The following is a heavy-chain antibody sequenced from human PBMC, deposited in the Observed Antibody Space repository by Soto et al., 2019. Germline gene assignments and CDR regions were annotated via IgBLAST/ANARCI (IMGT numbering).Heavy chain of an antibody. CDR1: GGTFSSYT. CDR2: IIPILGIA. J-gene: IGHJ4*02. Sequence: QVQLVQSGAEVKKPGSSVKVSCKASGGTFSSYTTSWVRQAPGQGLEWMGRIIPILGIANYAQKFQGRVTITADKSTSTAYMELSSLRSEDTAVYYCARGIAAAGTSFDYWGQGTLVTVSS. V-gene: IGHV1-69*02. D-gene: IGHD6-13*01. CDR3: ARGIAAAGTSFDY.